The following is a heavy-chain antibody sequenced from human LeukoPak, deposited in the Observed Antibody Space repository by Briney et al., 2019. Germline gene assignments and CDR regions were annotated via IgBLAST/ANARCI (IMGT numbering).Heavy chain of an antibody. J-gene: IGHJ3*02. CDR1: GYSFTSYW. V-gene: IGHV5-51*01. CDR3: ARLVDYGDYGGAFDI. Sequence: GESLKISCKGSGYSFTSYWIGWVRQMPGKGLEWMGIIYPGGSDTRYSPSFQGQVTISADKSISTAYLQWSSLKASDTAMYYCARLVDYGDYGGAFDIWGQGTMVTVSS. CDR2: IYPGGSDT. D-gene: IGHD4-17*01.